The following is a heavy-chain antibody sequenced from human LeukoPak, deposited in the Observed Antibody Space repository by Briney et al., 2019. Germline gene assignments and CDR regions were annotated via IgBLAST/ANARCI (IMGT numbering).Heavy chain of an antibody. D-gene: IGHD3-22*01. CDR2: IYYSGST. J-gene: IGHJ4*02. Sequence: KPSETLSLTCTVSGGSVSSGSYYWSWIRQPPGKGLEWIGYIYYSGSTNYNPSLKSRVTISLDTSKNQFSLRLSPVTAADTAVYYCAREEGSGYYYPFGYWGQGTLVTVSS. CDR3: AREEGSGYYYPFGY. V-gene: IGHV4-61*01. CDR1: GGSVSSGSYY.